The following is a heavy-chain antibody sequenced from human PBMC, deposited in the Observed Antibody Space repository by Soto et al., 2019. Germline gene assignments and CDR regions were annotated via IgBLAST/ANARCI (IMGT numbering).Heavy chain of an antibody. J-gene: IGHJ4*02. CDR1: GGSISSSSYY. V-gene: IGHV4-39*01. CDR2: IYYSGST. CDR3: ARQYDTNYYDSSGYVFHFDY. Sequence: PSETLSLTCTVSGGSISSSSYYWGWIRQPPGKGLEWIGSIYYSGSTYYNPSLKSRVTISVDTSKNQFSLKLSSVTAADTAVYYCARQYDTNYYDSSGYVFHFDYWGQGTLVTV. D-gene: IGHD3-22*01.